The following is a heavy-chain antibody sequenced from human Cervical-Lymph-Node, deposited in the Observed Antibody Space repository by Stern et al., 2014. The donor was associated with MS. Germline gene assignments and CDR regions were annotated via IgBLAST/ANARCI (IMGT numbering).Heavy chain of an antibody. V-gene: IGHV3-74*02. CDR1: GFTFSSYW. CDR3: ARAISAMVRGVTDY. D-gene: IGHD3-10*01. Sequence: EVHLVESGGGLVQPGGSLRLSCAASGFTFSSYWMHWVRQAPGKGLVWVSRIDSDGSTTSYADSVKGRFTISRDNAKNTLYLQMNSLRAEDTAVYYCARAISAMVRGVTDYWGQGTLVTVSS. CDR2: IDSDGSTT. J-gene: IGHJ4*02.